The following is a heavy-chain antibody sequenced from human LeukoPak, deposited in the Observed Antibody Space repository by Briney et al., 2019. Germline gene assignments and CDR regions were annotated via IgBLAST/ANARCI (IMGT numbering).Heavy chain of an antibody. CDR2: ISGSGGST. D-gene: IGHD3-22*01. J-gene: IGHJ5*02. CDR1: GFTFSSYA. V-gene: IGHV3-23*01. CDR3: AMTTMMVVVIPNWFDP. Sequence: HPGGSLRLSCAASGFTFSSYAMTWVRQAPGKGLEWVSGISGSGGSTYYADPVKGRFTISRDNSKNTLYLQMNSLRAEDTAVYYCAMTTMMVVVIPNWFDPWGQGTLVTVSS.